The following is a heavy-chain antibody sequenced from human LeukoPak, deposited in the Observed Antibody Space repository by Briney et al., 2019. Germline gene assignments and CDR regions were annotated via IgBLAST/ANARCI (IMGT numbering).Heavy chain of an antibody. CDR2: ISYDGSNK. CDR3: ARYTTGIDY. CDR1: GFTFSSYA. Sequence: GGSLRLSCAAAGFTFSSYAMYWVRQAPGKGLEWVAVISYDGSNKYYADSVKGRFTISRDNSKNTLYLQMNSLRAEDTAVYYCARYTTGIDYWGQGTLVTVSS. V-gene: IGHV3-30-3*01. J-gene: IGHJ4*02. D-gene: IGHD4-17*01.